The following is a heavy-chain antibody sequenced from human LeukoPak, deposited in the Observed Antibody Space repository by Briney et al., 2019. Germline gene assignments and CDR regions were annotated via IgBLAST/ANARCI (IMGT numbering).Heavy chain of an antibody. J-gene: IGHJ4*02. Sequence: SETLSLTCAVYGGSFSGYYWSWFRQPPGKGLEWIGEINHSGSTNYNPSLKSRVTISVDTSKNQFSLKLSSVTAADTAVYYCASQYSGSPSDYWGQGTLVTVSS. D-gene: IGHD1-26*01. CDR3: ASQYSGSPSDY. V-gene: IGHV4-34*01. CDR1: GGSFSGYY. CDR2: INHSGST.